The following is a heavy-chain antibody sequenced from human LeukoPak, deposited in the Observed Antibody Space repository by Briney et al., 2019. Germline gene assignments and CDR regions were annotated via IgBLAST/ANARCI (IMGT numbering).Heavy chain of an antibody. CDR3: AADLGRYYDSSGSGLDY. CDR1: GGTFSSYA. Sequence: GASVKVSCKASGGTFSSYAISWVRQAPGQGLEWMGGIIPIFGTANYAQKFQGRVTITADESTSTAYMELSSLRSEDTAVYYCAADLGRYYDSSGSGLDYWGQGTLVTVSS. J-gene: IGHJ4*02. V-gene: IGHV1-69*13. D-gene: IGHD3-22*01. CDR2: IIPIFGTA.